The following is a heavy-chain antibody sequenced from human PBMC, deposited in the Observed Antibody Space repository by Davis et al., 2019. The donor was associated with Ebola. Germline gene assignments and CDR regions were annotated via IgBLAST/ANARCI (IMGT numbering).Heavy chain of an antibody. CDR1: GGSFSGYY. CDR3: ARADPYYYDSSGSNYYFDY. J-gene: IGHJ4*02. CDR2: INHSGST. V-gene: IGHV4-34*01. Sequence: PSETLSLTCAVYGGSFSGYYWSWIRQPPGKGLEWIGEINHSGSTNYNPSLKSRVTISVDTSKNQFSLKLSSVTAADTAVYYCARADPYYYDSSGSNYYFDYWGQGTLVTVSS. D-gene: IGHD3-22*01.